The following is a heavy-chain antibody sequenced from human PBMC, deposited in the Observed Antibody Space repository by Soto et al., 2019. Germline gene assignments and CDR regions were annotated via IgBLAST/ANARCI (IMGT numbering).Heavy chain of an antibody. J-gene: IGHJ6*02. CDR2: IAYDGSNK. V-gene: IGHV3-30*18. D-gene: IGHD5-12*01. CDR1: GFTFSSYG. Sequence: QVQLVESGGGVVQPGRSLRLSCAASGFTFSSYGMHWVRQAPGKGLEWVAVIAYDGSNKYYADSVKGRFTISRDNSKNTLYLQMNSLRAEDTAVYYCAKDRRRWLQSGYGMDVWGHGTTVTVSS. CDR3: AKDRRRWLQSGYGMDV.